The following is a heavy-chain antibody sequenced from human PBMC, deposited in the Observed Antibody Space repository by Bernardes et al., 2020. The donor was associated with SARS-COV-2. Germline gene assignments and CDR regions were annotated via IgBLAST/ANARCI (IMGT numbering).Heavy chain of an antibody. D-gene: IGHD2-2*01. V-gene: IGHV4-31*03. Sequence: SETLSLTCTVSGGSISSGGYYWSWIRQHPGKGLEWIGYIYYSGSTYYNPSLKSRVTISVDTSKNQFSLKLSSVTAADTAVYYCATVTTATGYYYYGMDVWGQGTTVTVSS. CDR3: ATVTTATGYYYYGMDV. J-gene: IGHJ6*02. CDR1: GGSISSGGYY. CDR2: IYYSGST.